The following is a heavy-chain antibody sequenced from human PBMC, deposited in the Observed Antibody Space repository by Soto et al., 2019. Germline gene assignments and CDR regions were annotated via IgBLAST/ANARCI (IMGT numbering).Heavy chain of an antibody. D-gene: IGHD5-18*01. V-gene: IGHV3-48*01. CDR1: GFTFSSYS. CDR3: ASIDTAMVREAFDY. Sequence: GGSLRLSCAASGFTFSSYSMNWVRQAPGKGLEWVSYISSSSSTIYYADSVKGRFTISRDNAKNSLYLKMNSLRAEDTAVYYCASIDTAMVREAFDYWGQGTLVTVSS. J-gene: IGHJ4*02. CDR2: ISSSSSTI.